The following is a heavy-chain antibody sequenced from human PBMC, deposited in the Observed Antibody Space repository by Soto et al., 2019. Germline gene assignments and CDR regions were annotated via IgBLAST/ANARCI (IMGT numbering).Heavy chain of an antibody. CDR2: IRSKANSYAT. CDR3: TRHNSGDYGMDV. V-gene: IGHV3-73*01. J-gene: IGHJ6*02. Sequence: GGSLRLSCAASGFTFSGSAMHWVRQASGKGLEWVGRIRSKANSYATAYAASVKGRFTISRDDSKNTAYLQMNSLKTEDTAVYYCTRHNSGDYGMDVWGQGTTVTVSS. CDR1: GFTFSGSA. D-gene: IGHD1-26*01.